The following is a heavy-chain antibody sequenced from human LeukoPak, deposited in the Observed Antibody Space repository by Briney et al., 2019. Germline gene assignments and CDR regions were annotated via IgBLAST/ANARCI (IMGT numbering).Heavy chain of an antibody. CDR1: GGSISSYY. J-gene: IGHJ3*02. V-gene: IGHV4-59*01. D-gene: IGHD3-10*01. CDR2: IYYSGST. CDR3: ARELLWFGDPAGAFDI. Sequence: PSETLSLTCTVSGGSISSYYWSWIRQPPGKGLEWIGYIYYSGSTNYNPSLKSRVTISVDTSKNQFSPKLSSVTAADTAVYYCARELLWFGDPAGAFDIWGQGTMVTVSS.